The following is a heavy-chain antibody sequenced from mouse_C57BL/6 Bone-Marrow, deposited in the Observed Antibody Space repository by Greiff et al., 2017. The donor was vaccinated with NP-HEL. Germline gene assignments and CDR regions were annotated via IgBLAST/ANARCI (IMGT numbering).Heavy chain of an antibody. J-gene: IGHJ3*01. CDR2: IDPSDSYT. D-gene: IGHD1-1*01. V-gene: IGHV1-50*01. Sequence: QVQLKQPGAELVKPGASVKLSCKASGYTFTTYWMQWVNQRPGQGLEWIGEIDPSDSYTNYNQKFKGKATLTVDTSSSTANMQLSSLTSEDSAVYYCAREAYYGHSYEFAYWGRGTLVTVTA. CDR1: GYTFTTYW. CDR3: AREAYYGHSYEFAY.